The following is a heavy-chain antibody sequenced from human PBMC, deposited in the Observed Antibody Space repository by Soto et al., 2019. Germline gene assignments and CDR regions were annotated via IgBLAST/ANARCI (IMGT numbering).Heavy chain of an antibody. CDR2: ISYDGSNK. CDR3: ARSDSSGWLDY. V-gene: IGHV3-30-3*01. CDR1: GFTFSSYA. J-gene: IGHJ4*02. D-gene: IGHD6-19*01. Sequence: QVQLVESGGGVVQPGRSLRLSCAASGFTFSSYAMHWVRQAPGKGLEWVAVISYDGSNKYYADSVKGRFTISRDNSKNTLYLQMNSLRAEDTAVYYCARSDSSGWLDYWGQGTLVTVSS.